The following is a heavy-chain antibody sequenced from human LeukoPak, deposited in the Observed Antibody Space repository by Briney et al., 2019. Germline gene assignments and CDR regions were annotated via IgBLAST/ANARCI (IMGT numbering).Heavy chain of an antibody. CDR2: IYRSGST. D-gene: IGHD3-9*01. Sequence: SETLSLTCAVYGGSFSGYYWGWIRQPPGKGLEWIGSIYRSGSTYYNPSLKSRVTLSVDTSKNQISLKLSSVTAADTAVYYCARAFYDILTGYYLGYFDYWGQGTLVTVSS. CDR3: ARAFYDILTGYYLGYFDY. V-gene: IGHV4-38-2*01. CDR1: GGSFSGYY. J-gene: IGHJ4*02.